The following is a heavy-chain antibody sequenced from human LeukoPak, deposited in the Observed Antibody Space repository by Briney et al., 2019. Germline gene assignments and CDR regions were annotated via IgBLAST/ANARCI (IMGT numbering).Heavy chain of an antibody. Sequence: PSETLSLTCAVYGGSFSGYYWTWIRQAPGKGLEWVSSVSGSGGSTYYADSVKGRFTISRDNSKNMLFLQMNSLRAEDTAVYYCAKDLIVGALDYWGQGTLVTVSS. CDR3: AKDLIVGALDY. D-gene: IGHD1-26*01. V-gene: IGHV3-23*01. J-gene: IGHJ4*02. CDR1: GGSFSGYY. CDR2: VSGSGGST.